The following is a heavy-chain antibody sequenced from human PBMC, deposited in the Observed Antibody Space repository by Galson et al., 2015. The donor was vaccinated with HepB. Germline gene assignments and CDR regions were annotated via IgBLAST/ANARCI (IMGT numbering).Heavy chain of an antibody. Sequence: LSLTCAVSGYSITSTFFWGWVRQSPGKGLEWIASIYHSGTTYYNPSFKSRVTVSVDTSNNQFFLNLTSVTAADTAVYFCATRHLALADCFDFWGQGALVTVS. CDR3: ATRHLALADCFDF. V-gene: IGHV4-38-2*01. CDR2: IYHSGTT. CDR1: GYSITSTFF. D-gene: IGHD6-19*01. J-gene: IGHJ4*02.